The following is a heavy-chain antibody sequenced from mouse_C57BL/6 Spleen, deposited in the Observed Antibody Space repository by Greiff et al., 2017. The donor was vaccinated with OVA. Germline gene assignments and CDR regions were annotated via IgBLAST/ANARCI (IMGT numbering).Heavy chain of an antibody. Sequence: VQLQQPGAELVKPGASVKMSCKASGYTFTSYWITWVKQRPGQGLAWIGDVYPGSGSTNYNEKFKSKATLTVDTSSSTAYMQLSSLTSEDSAVYYCALSGYGFDYWGQGTTLTGSS. D-gene: IGHD2-2*01. CDR3: ALSGYGFDY. CDR1: GYTFTSYW. V-gene: IGHV1-55*01. CDR2: VYPGSGST. J-gene: IGHJ2*01.